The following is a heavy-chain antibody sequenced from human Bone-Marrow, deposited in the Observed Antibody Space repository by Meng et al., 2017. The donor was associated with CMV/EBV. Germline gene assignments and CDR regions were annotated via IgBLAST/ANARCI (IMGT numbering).Heavy chain of an antibody. Sequence: GESLKISCAASGFTFSSYSMNWVRQAPGKGLEWVSYISSSGSTIYYADSVKGRFTISRDNAKNSLYLQMNSLRAEDTAVYYCARARYYDSSWKPGFDIWGQGTMDTVSS. CDR1: GFTFSSYS. CDR2: ISSSGSTI. V-gene: IGHV3-48*04. J-gene: IGHJ3*02. D-gene: IGHD3-22*01. CDR3: ARARYYDSSWKPGFDI.